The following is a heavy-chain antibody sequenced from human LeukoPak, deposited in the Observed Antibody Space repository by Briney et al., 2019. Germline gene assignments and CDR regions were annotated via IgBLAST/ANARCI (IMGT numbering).Heavy chain of an antibody. V-gene: IGHV3-48*01. D-gene: IGHD6-19*01. CDR1: GFTFSSYS. CDR3: AKDQGDYSSGWSIFDY. J-gene: IGHJ4*02. CDR2: ISSSSSTI. Sequence: GGSLRLSCAASGFTFSSYSMNWVRQAPGKGLEWVSYISSSSSTIYYADSEKGRFTISRDNSKNTLYLQMNSLRAEDTAVYYCAKDQGDYSSGWSIFDYWGQGSLVTVSS.